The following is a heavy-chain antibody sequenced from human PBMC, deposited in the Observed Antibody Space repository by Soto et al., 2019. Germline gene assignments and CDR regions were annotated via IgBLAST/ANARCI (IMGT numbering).Heavy chain of an antibody. J-gene: IGHJ6*02. D-gene: IGHD2-15*01. Sequence: GGSLRLSCAASGFTFRSYEMNWVRQAPGKGLEWISYISSSGTTIYYAGSVKGRFTISRDNAKNSLYLQMNSLRAEDTALYYCARSNVPYSRGMDVWGQGPTVTVSS. CDR1: GFTFRSYE. V-gene: IGHV3-48*03. CDR2: ISSSGTTI. CDR3: ARSNVPYSRGMDV.